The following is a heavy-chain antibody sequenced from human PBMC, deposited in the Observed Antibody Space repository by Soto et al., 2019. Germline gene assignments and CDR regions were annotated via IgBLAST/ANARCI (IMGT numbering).Heavy chain of an antibody. Sequence: GGSLRLSCAASGFTFSSYAMSWVRQAPGKGLEWVSAISGSGGSTYYADSVKGRFTLSRDNSKNTLYLQMNSLRAEDTALYYCAKSADYDFWSGSWFDLWGQGTLVTVSS. CDR2: ISGSGGST. D-gene: IGHD3-3*01. J-gene: IGHJ5*02. V-gene: IGHV3-23*01. CDR1: GFTFSSYA. CDR3: AKSADYDFWSGSWFDL.